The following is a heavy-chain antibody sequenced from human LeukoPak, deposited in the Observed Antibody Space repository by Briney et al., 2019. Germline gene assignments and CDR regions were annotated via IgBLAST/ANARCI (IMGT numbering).Heavy chain of an antibody. CDR2: ISGSGGST. CDR3: AKAPSSSWFYYDY. D-gene: IGHD6-13*01. Sequence: PGGSLRLSCAASGFTFSSYAVSWVRQAPGKGLEWVSGISGSGGSTYYADSVKGRFTISRDNSKNTLYLQMNSLRAEDTAVYYCAKAPSSSWFYYDYWGQGTLVTVSS. CDR1: GFTFSSYA. V-gene: IGHV3-23*01. J-gene: IGHJ4*02.